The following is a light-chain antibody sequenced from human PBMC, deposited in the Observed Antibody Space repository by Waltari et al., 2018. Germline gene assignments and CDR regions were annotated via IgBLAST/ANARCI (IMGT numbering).Light chain of an antibody. CDR3: AAWDDSLNGVV. J-gene: IGLJ2*01. CDR2: TND. V-gene: IGLV1-44*01. Sequence: QSVLTQPPSVSGTPGQRVTISCSGSSSNIGSKAVNWYEHLPGTAPKLLIYTNDQRPPGVPARFSGSKSGTSASLAISGLQSEDEADYYCAAWDDSLNGVVFGGGTKVTVL. CDR1: SSNIGSKA.